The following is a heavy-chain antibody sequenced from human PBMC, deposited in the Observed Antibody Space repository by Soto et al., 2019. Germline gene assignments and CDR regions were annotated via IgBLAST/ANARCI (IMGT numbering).Heavy chain of an antibody. Sequence: PGGSLRLSCAASVFTFSSYGMHWVRQAPGKGLEWVAVIWYDGSNKYYADSVKGRFTISRDNSKNTLYLQMNSLRAEDTAVYYCARVAGMSLGAFDIWGQGTMVTVSS. D-gene: IGHD1-20*01. CDR2: IWYDGSNK. CDR3: ARVAGMSLGAFDI. J-gene: IGHJ3*02. CDR1: VFTFSSYG. V-gene: IGHV3-33*01.